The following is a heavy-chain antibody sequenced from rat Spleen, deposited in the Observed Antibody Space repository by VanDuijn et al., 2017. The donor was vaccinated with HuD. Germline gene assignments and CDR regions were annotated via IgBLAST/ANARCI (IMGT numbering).Heavy chain of an antibody. J-gene: IGHJ4*01. Sequence: EVQLVESGGGLVQPGRSLKLSCAASGFTFRNYGMAWVRQTQTKGLEWVASISTGGGNTYYRDSVKGRFTISRDNAKSTLYLQMDSLRSEDTATYYCARHYGGYSEYVMDAWGQGASVTVSS. CDR3: ARHYGGYSEYVMDA. D-gene: IGHD1-11*01. CDR2: ISTGGGNT. V-gene: IGHV5S13*01. CDR1: GFTFRNYG.